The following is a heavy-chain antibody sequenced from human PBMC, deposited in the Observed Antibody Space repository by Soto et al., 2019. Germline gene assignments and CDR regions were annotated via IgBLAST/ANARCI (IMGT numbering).Heavy chain of an antibody. D-gene: IGHD5-18*01. CDR2: IYYSGST. V-gene: IGHV4-39*01. CDR1: GGSISSSSYY. Sequence: PSETLSLTCTVSGGSISSSSYYWGWIRQPPGKGLEWIGGIYYSGSTYYNPSLKSRLTISVDTSKNQFSLKLSSVTAADTAVYYCARRPVRGILDAFDIWGQGTMVTVSS. CDR3: ARRPVRGILDAFDI. J-gene: IGHJ3*02.